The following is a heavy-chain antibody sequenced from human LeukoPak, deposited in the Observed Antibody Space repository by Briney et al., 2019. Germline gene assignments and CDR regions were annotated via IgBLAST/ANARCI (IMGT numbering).Heavy chain of an antibody. D-gene: IGHD3-22*01. J-gene: IGHJ3*01. CDR2: ISGSGGST. CDR1: GFTFSGYA. Sequence: GGSLRLSCAASGFTFSGYAMSWVRQAPGKGLEWASAISGSGGSTYYADSVKGRFTISRDNAKNSVYLQMNSLRAEDTAVYYCVTEHDSSDLDAFDFWGQGTVVTVSS. CDR3: VTEHDSSDLDAFDF. V-gene: IGHV3-23*01.